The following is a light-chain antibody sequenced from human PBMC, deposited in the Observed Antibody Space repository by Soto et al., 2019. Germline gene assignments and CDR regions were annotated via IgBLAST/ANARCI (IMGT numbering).Light chain of an antibody. V-gene: IGLV2-14*01. Sequence: QSALTQPASVSGSPGQSITISCTGTSSDVGGYNYVSWYHQHPGKVPKLMIYEVNNRPSGVSNRFSGSKSGNTASLTISGLQAEDEADYYCTSYTSSNTWVFGGGTKVTVL. CDR2: EVN. CDR3: TSYTSSNTWV. CDR1: SSDVGGYNY. J-gene: IGLJ3*02.